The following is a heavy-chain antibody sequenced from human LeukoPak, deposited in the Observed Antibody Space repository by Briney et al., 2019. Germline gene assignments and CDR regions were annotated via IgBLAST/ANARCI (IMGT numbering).Heavy chain of an antibody. CDR1: GGSISSGDYY. Sequence: PSETLSLTCTVSGGSISSGDYYWSWIRQPPGKGLEWIGYIYYSGSTYYNPSLKSRVTISVDTSKNQFSLKLSSVTAADTAVYYCARAAVGNWFDPWGQGTLVTVSS. J-gene: IGHJ5*02. V-gene: IGHV4-30-4*01. CDR2: IYYSGST. CDR3: ARAAVGNWFDP.